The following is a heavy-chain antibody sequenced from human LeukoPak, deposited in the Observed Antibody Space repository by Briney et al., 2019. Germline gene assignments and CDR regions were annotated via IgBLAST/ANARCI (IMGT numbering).Heavy chain of an antibody. CDR1: GYSISSGYY. J-gene: IGHJ3*02. V-gene: IGHV4-38-2*02. D-gene: IGHD2-15*01. Sequence: PSETLSLTCTVSGYSISSGYYWGWIRQPPGKGLEWIGSIYHSGSTYYNPSLKSRVTISVDTSKNQFSLKLSSVTAADTAVYYCARGWIVVVVAATKNDAFDIWGQGTMVTVSS. CDR2: IYHSGST. CDR3: ARGWIVVVVAATKNDAFDI.